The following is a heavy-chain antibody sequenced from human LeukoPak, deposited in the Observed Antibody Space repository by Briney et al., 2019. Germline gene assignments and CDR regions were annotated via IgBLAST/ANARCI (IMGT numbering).Heavy chain of an antibody. Sequence: GASVKVSCKASGYTFTGYYMHWVRQAPGQGLEWMGWINPNSGGTNYAQKFQGRVTMTRDTSISTAYMELSRLRSDDTAVYYCARDSQLQQWLVRYRWFDPWGQGTLVTVSS. CDR1: GYTFTGYY. V-gene: IGHV1-2*02. D-gene: IGHD6-19*01. J-gene: IGHJ5*02. CDR3: ARDSQLQQWLVRYRWFDP. CDR2: INPNSGGT.